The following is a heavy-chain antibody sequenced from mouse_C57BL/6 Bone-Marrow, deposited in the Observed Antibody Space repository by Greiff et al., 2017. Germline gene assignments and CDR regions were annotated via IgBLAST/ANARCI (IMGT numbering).Heavy chain of an antibody. CDR1: GYTFTSYW. Sequence: QVHVKQPGTELVKPGASVKLSCKASGYTFTSYWMHWVKQRPGQGLEWIGNINPSNGGTNYNEKFKSKATLTVDKSSSTAYMQLSSLTSEDSAVYYCARNPSYYGSSHWYFDVWGTGTTVTVSS. CDR3: ARNPSYYGSSHWYFDV. CDR2: INPSNGGT. J-gene: IGHJ1*03. V-gene: IGHV1-53*01. D-gene: IGHD1-1*01.